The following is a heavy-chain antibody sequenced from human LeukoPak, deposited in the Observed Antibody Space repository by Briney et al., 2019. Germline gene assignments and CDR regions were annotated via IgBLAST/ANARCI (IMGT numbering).Heavy chain of an antibody. V-gene: IGHV4-59*01. J-gene: IGHJ4*02. CDR3: ARGGPMVRGVPRREYFDY. D-gene: IGHD3-10*01. CDR1: GGSISSYY. CDR2: IYYSGST. Sequence: PSETLSLTCTVSGGSISSYYWSWIRQPPGNGLEWIGYIYYSGSTNYNPSLKSRVTISVDTSKNQFSLKLSSVTAADTAVYYCARGGPMVRGVPRREYFDYWGQGTLVTVSS.